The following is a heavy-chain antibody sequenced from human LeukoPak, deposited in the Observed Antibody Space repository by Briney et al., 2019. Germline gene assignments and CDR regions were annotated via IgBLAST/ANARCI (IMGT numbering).Heavy chain of an antibody. CDR2: ISSSGSTI. J-gene: IGHJ4*02. D-gene: IGHD3-3*01. Sequence: PGGSLRLSCAASGFTFSDYYMSWIRQAPGKGLEWVSYISSSGSTIYYADSVKGRFTISRDNAKNSLYLQMNSLRAEDTAVYYCARDKEGLRPVRYFDYWGQGTLVTVSS. CDR1: GFTFSDYY. V-gene: IGHV3-11*04. CDR3: ARDKEGLRPVRYFDY.